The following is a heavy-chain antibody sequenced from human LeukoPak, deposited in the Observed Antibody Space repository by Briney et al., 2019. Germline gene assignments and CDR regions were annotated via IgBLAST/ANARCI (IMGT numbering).Heavy chain of an antibody. Sequence: SETQSLTCTVSGGSISSGTYYWGWIRQPPGKGLEWIGSIYYSGSTYYNPSLKSRVSMSVDTSKNQFSLKLSSVTAADTAVYYCAIHSRDSDYWGQGTLVTVSS. J-gene: IGHJ4*02. D-gene: IGHD6-13*01. CDR3: AIHSRDSDY. V-gene: IGHV4-39*01. CDR1: GGSISSGTYY. CDR2: IYYSGST.